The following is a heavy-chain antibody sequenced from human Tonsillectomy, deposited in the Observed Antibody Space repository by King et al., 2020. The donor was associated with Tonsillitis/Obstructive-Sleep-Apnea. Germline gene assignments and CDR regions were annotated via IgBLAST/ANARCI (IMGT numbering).Heavy chain of an antibody. CDR3: VRLPEGGRRNALHY. CDR1: GYTFTAFW. V-gene: IGHV5-51*01. Sequence: QLVQSGAEVKKPGESLRISCKGSGYTFTAFWIGWVRQMPGKGLEWMGLIYPLDSDTTYSPSFQGQVTISADESINTAYLQWSRLQASDTAMYYCVRLPEGGRRNALHYWGQGTLVTVSS. CDR2: IYPLDSDT. D-gene: IGHD1-14*01. J-gene: IGHJ4*02.